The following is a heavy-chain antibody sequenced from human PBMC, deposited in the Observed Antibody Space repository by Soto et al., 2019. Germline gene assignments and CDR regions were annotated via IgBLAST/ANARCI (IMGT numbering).Heavy chain of an antibody. D-gene: IGHD3-9*01. CDR1: GGSISSYY. CDR3: ARVYYDILTGYATYGMDV. Sequence: ASETLSLTCTVSGGSISSYYWSWIRQPPGKGLEWIGYIYYSGSTNYNPSLKSRVTISVDTSKNQFSLKLSSVTAADTAVYYCARVYYDILTGYATYGMDVWGQGTTVTVSS. V-gene: IGHV4-59*01. CDR2: IYYSGST. J-gene: IGHJ6*02.